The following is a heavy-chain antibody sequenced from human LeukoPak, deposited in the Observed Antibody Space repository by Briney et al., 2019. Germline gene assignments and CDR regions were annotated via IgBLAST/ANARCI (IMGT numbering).Heavy chain of an antibody. CDR1: GGSISSYY. Sequence: SETLSLTCTVSGGSISSYYWSWIRQPPGKGLEWIGLIHYSGSTNHNPSLKSRVTISVDTSKNQFSLKLSSVTAADTAVYYCARTDSRGWYVFDNWGRGTLVTASS. V-gene: IGHV4-59*01. CDR3: ARTDSRGWYVFDN. D-gene: IGHD6-19*01. J-gene: IGHJ4*02. CDR2: IHYSGST.